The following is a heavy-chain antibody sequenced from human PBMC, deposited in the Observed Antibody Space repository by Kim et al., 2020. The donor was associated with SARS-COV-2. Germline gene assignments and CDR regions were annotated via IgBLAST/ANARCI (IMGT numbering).Heavy chain of an antibody. D-gene: IGHD3-16*01. V-gene: IGHV3-23*05. CDR1: GFTFRNSA. CDR3: AKHLLVTSVTFYGYFEF. Sequence: GGSLRLSCAASGFTFRNSAMSWVRQAPGKGLEWVSGIFGSGSGTYYADSVKGRFTISRDNSKNVLSLHMTNLRAEDTAVYYCAKHLLVTSVTFYGYFEFWVCGTLVAVTS. CDR2: IFGSGSGT. J-gene: IGHJ2*01.